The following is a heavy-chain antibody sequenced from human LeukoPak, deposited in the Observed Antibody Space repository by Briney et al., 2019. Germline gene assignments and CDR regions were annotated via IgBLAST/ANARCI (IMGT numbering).Heavy chain of an antibody. CDR3: ARDPGVTTGAYYFDS. D-gene: IGHD1-1*01. CDR2: IFYSGST. V-gene: IGHV4-61*01. J-gene: IGHJ4*02. CDR1: GASVSSGSYY. Sequence: SETLSLTCTVSGASVSSGSYYWTWIRQPPGKGLEWIGDIFYSGSTNYNPSLESRVTISFDTSKNQFSLKLTSVTAADTAVYYCARDPGVTTGAYYFDSWGQGSLVTVSS.